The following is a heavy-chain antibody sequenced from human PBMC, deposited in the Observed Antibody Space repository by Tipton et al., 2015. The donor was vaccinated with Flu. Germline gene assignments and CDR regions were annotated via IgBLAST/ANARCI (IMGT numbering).Heavy chain of an antibody. CDR3: TASTLQIRVYFDY. D-gene: IGHD2-2*01. Sequence: QLVQSGGGVVQPGRSLRLSCAASGFTFSSYGMHWVRQAPGKGLEWVAVIWYDGSNKYYADSVKGRFTISRDNSKNTLYLQMNSLRAEDTAVYYCTASTLQIRVYFDYWGQGTLVTVSS. CDR2: IWYDGSNK. J-gene: IGHJ4*02. V-gene: IGHV3-33*08. CDR1: GFTFSSYG.